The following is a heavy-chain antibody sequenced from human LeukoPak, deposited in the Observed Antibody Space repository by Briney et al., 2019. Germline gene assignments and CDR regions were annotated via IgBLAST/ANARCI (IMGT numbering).Heavy chain of an antibody. CDR1: GGTFSSYA. CDR2: IIPIFGTA. CDR3: ASGGYSYRPFIDYYYMDV. Sequence: GASVKVSCKASGGTFSSYAISWVRQAPGQGLEWMGGIIPIFGTANYAQKFQGRVTITTDESTSTAYMELSSLRSEDTAVYYCASGGYSYRPFIDYYYMDVWGKGTTVTVSS. V-gene: IGHV1-69*05. D-gene: IGHD5-18*01. J-gene: IGHJ6*03.